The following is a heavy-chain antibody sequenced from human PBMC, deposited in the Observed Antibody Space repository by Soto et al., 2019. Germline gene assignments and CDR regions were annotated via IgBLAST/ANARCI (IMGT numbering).Heavy chain of an antibody. Sequence: GGSLRLSCAASGFTFSSYAMSWVRQAPGKGLEWVSAFIGSGGSTYYADSLKGGFTISRAISKNTLYLQMNSLRAEDTAVYYCAKARGYSYGQIYYYYMDVWGKGTTVTVSS. J-gene: IGHJ6*03. D-gene: IGHD5-18*01. CDR3: AKARGYSYGQIYYYYMDV. CDR2: FIGSGGST. V-gene: IGHV3-23*01. CDR1: GFTFSSYA.